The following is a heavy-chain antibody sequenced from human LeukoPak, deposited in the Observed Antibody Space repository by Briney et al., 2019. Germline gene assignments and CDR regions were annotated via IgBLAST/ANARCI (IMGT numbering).Heavy chain of an antibody. CDR3: ARGNILSGYCFDF. J-gene: IGHJ4*02. V-gene: IGHV4-39*07. D-gene: IGHD3-9*01. Sequence: SETLSLTCTVSGGSISNSSYYWGWIRQPPGKGLEWLGEIHYTGATSYNPSLKSRATISIDTSKNQVSLKLSSVTAADTGVYYCARGNILSGYCFDFWGQGALVTVSS. CDR1: GGSISNSSYY. CDR2: IHYTGAT.